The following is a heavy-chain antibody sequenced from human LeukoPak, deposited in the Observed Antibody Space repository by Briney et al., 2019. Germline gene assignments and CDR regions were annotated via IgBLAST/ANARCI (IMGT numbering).Heavy chain of an antibody. Sequence: GASVKVSCKASGGTFSIYAISWVRQAPGQGLEWMGGIIPFFGTANYAQKFQGRVTITTDESTSTAYMELSSLRSEDTAVYYCARGEPNYYDSSAGPLDYWGQGTLVTVSS. J-gene: IGHJ4*02. D-gene: IGHD3-22*01. CDR3: ARGEPNYYDSSAGPLDY. CDR2: IIPFFGTA. V-gene: IGHV1-69*05. CDR1: GGTFSIYA.